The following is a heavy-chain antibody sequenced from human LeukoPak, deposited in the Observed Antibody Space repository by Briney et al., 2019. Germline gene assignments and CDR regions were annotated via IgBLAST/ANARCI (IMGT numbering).Heavy chain of an antibody. J-gene: IGHJ4*02. CDR3: TTEDIVLMVYASSTFDY. D-gene: IGHD2-8*01. CDR2: IKSKTDGGTT. V-gene: IGHV3-15*01. Sequence: PGGSLRLSCAASGFTFSNAWMSWVRQAPGKGLEWVGRIKSKTDGGTTDYAAPVKGRFTISRDDSKNTLYPQMNSLKTEDTAVYYCTTEDIVLMVYASSTFDYWGQGTLVTVSP. CDR1: GFTFSNAW.